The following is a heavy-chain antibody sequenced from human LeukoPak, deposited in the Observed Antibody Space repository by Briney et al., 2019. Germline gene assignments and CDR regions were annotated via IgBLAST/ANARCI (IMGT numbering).Heavy chain of an antibody. D-gene: IGHD1-26*01. V-gene: IGHV5-51*06. CDR2: IYPGESNT. CDR3: ARGLSGSYYDGFDI. Sequence: GESLKISCKGSGYSFTSYWIGWVRQMPGKGLEWMGIIYPGESNTRYSPSFQGKVTISADKSINTAYLQWSSLKAPDTAMYYCARGLSGSYYDGFDIWGQGTMVTVSS. CDR1: GYSFTSYW. J-gene: IGHJ3*02.